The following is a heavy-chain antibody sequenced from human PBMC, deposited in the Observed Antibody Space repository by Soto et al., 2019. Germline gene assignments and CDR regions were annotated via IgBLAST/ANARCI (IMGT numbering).Heavy chain of an antibody. CDR2: ISGYSGNT. Sequence: QIHLVQSGAEVKKPGASVKVSCKASGYTFTTYGISWVRQAPGQGLEWMGRISGYSGNTDYAENLQDRVTMTTDTPTSTAYMELRSLRSDDPAVYYCARHRPGTTYGHWGQGTLVTLSS. V-gene: IGHV1-18*01. CDR1: GYTFTTYG. D-gene: IGHD1-1*01. CDR3: ARHRPGTTYGH. J-gene: IGHJ4*02.